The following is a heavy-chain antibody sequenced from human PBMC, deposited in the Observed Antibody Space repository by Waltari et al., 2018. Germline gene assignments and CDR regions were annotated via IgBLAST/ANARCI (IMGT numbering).Heavy chain of an antibody. V-gene: IGHV3-73*02. CDR3: TISPGFGP. CDR2: IGNQGNTYAT. Sequence: EVQLVESGGGLVQPGGSLKLSCAASGFIFSGSPIHWVRQASGKGLEWVGRIGNQGNTYATVYTESVKGRFTISRDDSKNTAYLQMNSLKIEDTAFYYCTISPGFGPWGQGTLVTVSS. J-gene: IGHJ5*02. CDR1: GFIFSGSP.